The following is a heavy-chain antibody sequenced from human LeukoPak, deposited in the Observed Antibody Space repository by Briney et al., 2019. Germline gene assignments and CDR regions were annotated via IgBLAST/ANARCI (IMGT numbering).Heavy chain of an antibody. CDR3: SREWWDLLQRAVLFY. Sequence: SVKVSCKASGGTFSSYAITWVRQAPGQGLEWMRGIIPSLRTALYAQQFQGRVTITADESTTTAYMELNSLRSEDTAVYYCSREWWDLLQRAVLFYWGQGTPVTVSS. V-gene: IGHV1-69*13. J-gene: IGHJ4*02. CDR1: GGTFSSYA. CDR2: IIPSLRTA. D-gene: IGHD2-15*01.